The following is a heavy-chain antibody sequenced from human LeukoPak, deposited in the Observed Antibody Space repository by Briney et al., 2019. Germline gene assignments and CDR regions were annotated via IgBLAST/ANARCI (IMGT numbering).Heavy chain of an antibody. Sequence: GGSLRLSCAASGFTFDDYGMSWVRQAPGKGLEWVSGINWNAVTTNYADSVKGRFTISRDNAKNSLYLQMNSLRVEDTALYYCARGAFYSSAWYENYWGQGALVTVSS. CDR1: GFTFDDYG. V-gene: IGHV3-20*04. D-gene: IGHD6-19*01. J-gene: IGHJ4*02. CDR2: INWNAVTT. CDR3: ARGAFYSSAWYENY.